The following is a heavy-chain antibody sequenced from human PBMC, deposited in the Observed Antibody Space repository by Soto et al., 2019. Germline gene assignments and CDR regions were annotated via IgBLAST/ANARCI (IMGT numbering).Heavy chain of an antibody. J-gene: IGHJ6*02. D-gene: IGHD2-2*02. CDR3: ARSKRCSSTSCYRGYYYYGMDV. V-gene: IGHV1-69*01. Sequence: QVQLVQSGAEVKKPGSSVKVSCKASGGTFSSYAISWVRQAPGQGLEWMGGIIPIFGTANYAQKFQGRVTITADESTSKDYMELSSLRSEDTAVYYCARSKRCSSTSCYRGYYYYGMDVWGQGTTVTVSS. CDR2: IIPIFGTA. CDR1: GGTFSSYA.